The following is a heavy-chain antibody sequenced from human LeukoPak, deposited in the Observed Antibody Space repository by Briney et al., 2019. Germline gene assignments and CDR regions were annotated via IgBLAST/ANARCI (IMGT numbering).Heavy chain of an antibody. D-gene: IGHD2-2*01. V-gene: IGHV3-21*01. CDR2: ISSSSSYI. CDR3: ARDDVVPAALWSYMDV. J-gene: IGHJ6*03. Sequence: PGGSLRLSCGASGFTFSSYSLNWVRQAPGKGLEWVSSISSSSSYIYYANSVKGRFTISRDKAKNSLYLQINSLRAEDTAVYYCARDDVVPAALWSYMDVWGKGTTVTVSS. CDR1: GFTFSSYS.